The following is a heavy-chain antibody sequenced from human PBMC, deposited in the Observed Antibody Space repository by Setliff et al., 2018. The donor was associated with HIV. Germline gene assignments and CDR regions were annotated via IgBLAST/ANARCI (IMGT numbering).Heavy chain of an antibody. CDR2: MNPNNGNT. V-gene: IGHV1-8*01. CDR1: GYTFTSYD. D-gene: IGHD2-15*01. J-gene: IGHJ3*02. CDR3: ARDRLTAGKYCSDSRCDDAFDI. Sequence: ASVKVSCKASGYTFTSYDISWVRQATGQGLEWMGWMNPNNGNTGYAEKFQGRVTMTRGTSISTAFTELRSLKSDDTAVYYCARDRLTAGKYCSDSRCDDAFDIWGQGTMVTVSS.